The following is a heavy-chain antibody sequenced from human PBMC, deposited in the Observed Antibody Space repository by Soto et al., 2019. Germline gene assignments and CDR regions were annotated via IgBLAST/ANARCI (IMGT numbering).Heavy chain of an antibody. D-gene: IGHD6-19*01. CDR1: GFTFSSYA. Sequence: EVQLLESGGGLVQPGGSLRLSCAASGFTFSSYAMSWVRQAPGKGLEWVSAISGSGGSTYYADSVKGRFTISRDNSKNTLYLQMHSLRAEDTAVYYCAKTGYSSGWYTDYWGQGTLVTVSS. CDR3: AKTGYSSGWYTDY. CDR2: ISGSGGST. V-gene: IGHV3-23*01. J-gene: IGHJ4*02.